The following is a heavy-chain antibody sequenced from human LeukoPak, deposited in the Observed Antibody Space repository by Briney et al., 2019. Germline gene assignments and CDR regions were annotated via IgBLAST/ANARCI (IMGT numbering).Heavy chain of an antibody. Sequence: SETLSLTCTVSDGSISSCYWSWIRQPPGKGLEWIGYIHSSGSTHYNPSLRSRVTTSLDTSKNQFSLKLSSVTAADTAVYYCARLGSYSDCWGQGTLVTVSS. D-gene: IGHD1-26*01. CDR1: DGSISSCY. CDR3: ARLGSYSDC. J-gene: IGHJ4*02. V-gene: IGHV4-4*09. CDR2: IHSSGST.